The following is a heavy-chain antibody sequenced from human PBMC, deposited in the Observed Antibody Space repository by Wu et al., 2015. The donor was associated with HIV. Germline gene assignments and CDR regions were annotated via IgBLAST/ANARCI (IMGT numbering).Heavy chain of an antibody. CDR3: ARDRLRDYYDTTGYAFDI. V-gene: IGHV1-2*02. D-gene: IGHD3-22*01. J-gene: IGHJ3*02. CDR1: GYSFSDYH. Sequence: QIQLVQSGAEVKKPGASVKVSCKASGYSFSDYHIHWVRQAPGQGLEWMGWINPNSGGTNYPQNFQGRVTMTRDTSISTAYMELNSLRSDDTAVYYCARDRLRDYYDTTGYAFDIWGQGTMVTVSS. CDR2: INPNSGGT.